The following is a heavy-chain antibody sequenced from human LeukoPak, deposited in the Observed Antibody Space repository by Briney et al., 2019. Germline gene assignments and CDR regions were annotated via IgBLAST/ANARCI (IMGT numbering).Heavy chain of an antibody. CDR2: INPNSGGT. J-gene: IGHJ4*02. CDR3: AILVDIVATLGDY. D-gene: IGHD5-12*01. V-gene: IGHV1-2*02. CDR1: GYTFTGYY. Sequence: ASVKVSCKASGYTFTGYYMHWVRQAPGQGLEWMGWINPNSGGTNYAQKFQGRVTMTRDTSISTAYMELSRLRSDDTAVYYCAILVDIVATLGDYWGQGTLVTVSS.